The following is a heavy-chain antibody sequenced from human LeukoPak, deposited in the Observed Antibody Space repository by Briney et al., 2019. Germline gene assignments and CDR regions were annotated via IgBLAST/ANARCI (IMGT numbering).Heavy chain of an antibody. Sequence: GGSLGLSCAASGFTVSSNYMSWVRQAPGKGLEWVSVIYSGGSTYYADSVKGRFTISRDNSKNTLYLQMNSLRAEDTAVYYCARDAGYCSGGSCAAPYGMDVWGQGTTVTVSS. D-gene: IGHD2-15*01. CDR2: IYSGGST. CDR3: ARDAGYCSGGSCAAPYGMDV. V-gene: IGHV3-66*01. J-gene: IGHJ6*02. CDR1: GFTVSSNY.